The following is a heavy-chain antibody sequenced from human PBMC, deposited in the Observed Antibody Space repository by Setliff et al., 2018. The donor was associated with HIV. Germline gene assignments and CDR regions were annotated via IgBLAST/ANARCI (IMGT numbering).Heavy chain of an antibody. V-gene: IGHV1-8*02. Sequence: ASVKVSCKASGYSLTNYDINWVRQATGQGLEWMGWMNTNTGNTGYAQKFQGRVTLTRNTSIGTAYMEVSSLGSDDTAVYYCAREGKFRYYYYMDVWGKGTTVTVSS. J-gene: IGHJ6*03. CDR2: MNTNTGNT. CDR1: GYSLTNYD. CDR3: AREGKFRYYYYMDV. D-gene: IGHD3-10*01.